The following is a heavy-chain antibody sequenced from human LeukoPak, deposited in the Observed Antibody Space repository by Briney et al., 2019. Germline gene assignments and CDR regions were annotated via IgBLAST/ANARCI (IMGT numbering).Heavy chain of an antibody. Sequence: GGSLRLSCAVSGFTFSNDWMHWVRQAPGKGLLWVSRISGDGTTTNYAVSVKGRFTISRDNAKNTLYLQMDSLRAEDTAVYYCAGTWSFDYWGQGTLVTVSS. CDR3: AGTWSFDY. D-gene: IGHD2-15*01. CDR1: GFTFSNDW. J-gene: IGHJ4*02. V-gene: IGHV3-74*01. CDR2: ISGDGTTT.